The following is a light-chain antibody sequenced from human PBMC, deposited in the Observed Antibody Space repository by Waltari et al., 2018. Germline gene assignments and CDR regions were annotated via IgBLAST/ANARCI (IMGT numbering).Light chain of an antibody. J-gene: IGKJ5*01. CDR3: QQYYNVPRT. CDR1: KHVSKY. V-gene: IGKV1-33*01. CDR2: DAS. Sequence: TCQASKHVSKYLNVYQQKPGKAPNLLIYDASNLQRGVPSRFSGSGSGTHFTFTISSLQPEDIATYYCQQYYNVPRTFGQGTRLEIK.